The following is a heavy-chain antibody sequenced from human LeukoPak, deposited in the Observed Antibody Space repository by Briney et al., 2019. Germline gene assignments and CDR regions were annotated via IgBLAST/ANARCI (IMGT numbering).Heavy chain of an antibody. V-gene: IGHV4-59*01. Sequence: SETLSLTCTVSGGSINSYYWSWIRQPPGKELEGRGYIYNSETINYNHSLTSRVTIALATSKNQVSLKLTSVTAADTAVYYCVRVGGPSSILSAFDIWGQGTMVTVSS. CDR2: IYNSETI. D-gene: IGHD6-6*01. J-gene: IGHJ3*02. CDR1: GGSINSYY. CDR3: VRVGGPSSILSAFDI.